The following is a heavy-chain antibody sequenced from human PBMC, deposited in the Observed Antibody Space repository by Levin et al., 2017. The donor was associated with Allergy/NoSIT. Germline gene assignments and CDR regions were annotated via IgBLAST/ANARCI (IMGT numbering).Heavy chain of an antibody. CDR2: INHSGST. V-gene: IGHV4-34*01. CDR3: ARGFPYGSGSYWHWFDP. Sequence: SETLSLTCAVYGGSFSGYYWSWIRQPPGKGLEWIGEINHSGSTNYNPSLKSRVTISVDTSKNQFSLKLSSVTAADTAVYYCARGFPYGSGSYWHWFDPWGQGTLVTVSS. J-gene: IGHJ5*02. D-gene: IGHD3-10*01. CDR1: GGSFSGYY.